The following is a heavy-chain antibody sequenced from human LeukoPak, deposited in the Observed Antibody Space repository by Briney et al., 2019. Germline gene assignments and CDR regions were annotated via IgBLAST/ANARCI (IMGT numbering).Heavy chain of an antibody. CDR3: ARVLAVAVPTSWFDP. CDR2: IYYSGST. Sequence: SETLSLTCTVSGGSISSHYWGWIRQPPGKGLEWIGYIYYSGSTNYNPSLKSRVTISVDTSKNQFSLKLSSVTAADTAVYYCARVLAVAVPTSWFDPWGQGTLVTVSS. D-gene: IGHD6-19*01. V-gene: IGHV4-59*11. J-gene: IGHJ5*02. CDR1: GGSISSHY.